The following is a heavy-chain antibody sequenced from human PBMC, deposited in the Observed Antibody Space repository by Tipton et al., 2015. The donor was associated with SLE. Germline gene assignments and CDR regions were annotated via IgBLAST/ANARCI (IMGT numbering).Heavy chain of an antibody. CDR2: IYTSGST. J-gene: IGHJ2*01. Sequence: TLSLTCTVSGGSISSYYWSWIRQPAGKGLEWIGSIYTSGSTNNNPSLKSRVTMSVDMSKNQFSLKLNSVTAADTAVYYCARVLWFGEADWYFDLWGRGTLVTVSS. CDR1: GGSISSYY. V-gene: IGHV4-4*07. CDR3: ARVLWFGEADWYFDL. D-gene: IGHD3-10*01.